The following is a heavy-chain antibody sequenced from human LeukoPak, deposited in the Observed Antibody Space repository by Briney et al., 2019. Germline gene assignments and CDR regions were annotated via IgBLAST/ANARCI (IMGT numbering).Heavy chain of an antibody. V-gene: IGHV4-39*07. J-gene: IGHJ4*02. CDR3: ARVVSSSWKKNYYFDY. CDR2: IYYSGST. D-gene: IGHD6-13*01. CDR1: GGSISSSSYY. Sequence: SETLSLTCTVSGGSISSSSYYWGWIRQPPGKGLEWIGSIYYSGSTYYNPSLKSRVTISVDTSKNQFSLKLSSVTAADTAVYYCARVVSSSWKKNYYFDYWGQGTLVTVSS.